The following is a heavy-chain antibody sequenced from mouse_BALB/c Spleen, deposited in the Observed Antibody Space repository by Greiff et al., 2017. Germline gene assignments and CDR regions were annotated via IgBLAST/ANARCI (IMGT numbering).Heavy chain of an antibody. J-gene: IGHJ4*01. D-gene: IGHD1-2*01. CDR1: GFTFSSFG. CDR2: ISSGSSTI. Sequence: EVQLVESGGGLVQPGGSRKLSCAASGFTFSSFGMHWVRQAPEKGLEWVAYISSGSSTIYYADTVKGRFTISRDNPKNTLFLQMTSLRSEDTAMYYCARQGLLRPYAMDYWGQGTSVTVSS. V-gene: IGHV5-17*02. CDR3: ARQGLLRPYAMDY.